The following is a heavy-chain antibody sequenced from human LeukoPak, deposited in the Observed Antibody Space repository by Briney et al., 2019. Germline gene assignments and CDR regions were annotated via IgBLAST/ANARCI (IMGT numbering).Heavy chain of an antibody. V-gene: IGHV3-21*04. J-gene: IGHJ4*01. CDR2: ISGSNSYI. D-gene: IGHD4-23*01. Sequence: PGGSLRLSCAASGFTFNSYSMNWVRQAPGKGLEWVSSISGSNSYIYYADSMKGRFTISRDNAKNSLYLQMNSLRPEDTALYYCSTGPRSLPYWGPGTLVTVSS. CDR3: STGPRSLPY. CDR1: GFTFNSYS.